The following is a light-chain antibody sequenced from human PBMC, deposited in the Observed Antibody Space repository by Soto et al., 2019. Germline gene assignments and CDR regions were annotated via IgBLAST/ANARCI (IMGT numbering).Light chain of an antibody. J-gene: IGKJ3*01. CDR3: LQDHNYPFT. V-gene: IGKV1-6*01. CDR2: EAS. CDR1: QGIRTD. Sequence: ALQMTQSPSSLAASVGDRVTITCRASQGIRTDLGWYQQRPGKAPKLLIYEASNLRSEAPSRFSGSGSGTVFTLTISSLQPEDFATYYCLQDHNYPFTFGPGTKVEI.